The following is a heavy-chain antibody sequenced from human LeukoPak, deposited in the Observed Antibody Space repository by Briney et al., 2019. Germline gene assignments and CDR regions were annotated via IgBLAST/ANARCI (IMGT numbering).Heavy chain of an antibody. V-gene: IGHV3-7*01. J-gene: IGHJ6*03. CDR3: ARVPPDSSSWYYRALRDYYYMDV. CDR2: IKQDGWEK. CDR1: GFTFSRLW. D-gene: IGHD6-13*01. Sequence: GGSLRLSCAASGFTFSRLWMRWVRQAPGKGLEGVANIKQDGWEKYYVVSVKRRFTLPRDNAKNSLYLQMNSLRAEDTAVYYCARVPPDSSSWYYRALRDYYYMDVWGKGTTVTVSS.